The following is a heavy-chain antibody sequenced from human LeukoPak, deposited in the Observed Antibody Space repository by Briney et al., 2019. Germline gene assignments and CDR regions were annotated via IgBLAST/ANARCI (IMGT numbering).Heavy chain of an antibody. CDR2: ISGSSTAI. D-gene: IGHD1-26*01. Sequence: PGGSLRLSCAASGFTFSSYSMNWVRQAPGKGLEWVSYISGSSTAIYYADSVKGRFTISRDNAKNSLYLQMNSPRDEDTAVYYCARDYSGSSQTTPLRYWGQGTLVTVSS. CDR1: GFTFSSYS. CDR3: ARDYSGSSQTTPLRY. J-gene: IGHJ4*02. V-gene: IGHV3-48*02.